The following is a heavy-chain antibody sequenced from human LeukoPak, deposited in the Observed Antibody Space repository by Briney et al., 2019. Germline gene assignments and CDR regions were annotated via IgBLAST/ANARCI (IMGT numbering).Heavy chain of an antibody. D-gene: IGHD3-22*01. CDR1: GYTFTSYY. J-gene: IGHJ4*02. CDR3: ARVPPQNYYDSSGYFFDY. Sequence: GASVKVSCKASGYTFTSYYMHWVRQAPGEGLEWMGIINPSGGSTSYAQKFQGRVTMTGDMSTSTVYMELSSLRSEDTAVYYCARVPPQNYYDSSGYFFDYWGQGTLVTVSS. CDR2: INPSGGST. V-gene: IGHV1-46*01.